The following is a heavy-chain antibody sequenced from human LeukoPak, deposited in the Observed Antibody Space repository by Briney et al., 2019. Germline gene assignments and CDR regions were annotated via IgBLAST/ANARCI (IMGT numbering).Heavy chain of an antibody. CDR3: ARKQLGYYYMDV. Sequence: PGGSLRLSCAASGFTFSSYWMSWVRQAPGKGLEWVSYISSSSSTIHYADSVKGRFTISRDNAKNSLYLQMNSLRAEDTAVYYCARKQLGYYYMDVWGKGTTVTVSS. CDR2: ISSSSSTI. D-gene: IGHD6-6*01. J-gene: IGHJ6*03. CDR1: GFTFSSYW. V-gene: IGHV3-48*01.